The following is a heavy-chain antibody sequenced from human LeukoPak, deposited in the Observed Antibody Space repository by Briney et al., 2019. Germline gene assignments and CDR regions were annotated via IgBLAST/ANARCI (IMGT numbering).Heavy chain of an antibody. J-gene: IGHJ5*02. CDR1: GFTFRTYA. CDR3: AKLSTFGDLSRVRFDP. D-gene: IGHD3-10*01. V-gene: IGHV3-23*01. CDR2: ISGSGGTT. Sequence: GGSLRLSCAVSGFTFRTYAMSWVRQAPGKGLEWVSAISGSGGTTYYADSVKGRFTISRDNSKNTLYLQMNSLRAEDTAVYYCAKLSTFGDLSRVRFDPWGQGTMVTVSS.